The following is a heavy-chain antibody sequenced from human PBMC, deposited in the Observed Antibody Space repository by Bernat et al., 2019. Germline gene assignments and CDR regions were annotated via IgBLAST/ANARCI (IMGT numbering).Heavy chain of an antibody. CDR1: GGTFSSYA. V-gene: IGHV1-69*01. D-gene: IGHD3-22*01. J-gene: IGHJ5*02. CDR3: ARLGPIYYDSSGYKFDP. CDR2: IIPIFGTA. Sequence: QVQLVQSGAEVKKPGSSVKVSCKASGGTFSSYAISWVRQAPGQGLEWMGGIIPIFGTANYAQKFQGRVTLTADESTRTAYMELSSLRSEDTAVYYCARLGPIYYDSSGYKFDPWGQGTLVTDSS.